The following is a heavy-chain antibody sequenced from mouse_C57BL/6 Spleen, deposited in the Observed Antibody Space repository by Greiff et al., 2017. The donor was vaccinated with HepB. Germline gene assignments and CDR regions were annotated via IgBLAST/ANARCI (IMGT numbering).Heavy chain of an antibody. CDR2: IYPGDGDT. CDR3: ARSHYDYDLSFDY. D-gene: IGHD2-4*01. CDR1: GYAFSSSW. Sequence: QVQLQQSGPELVKPGASVKISCKASGYAFSSSWMNWVKQRPGKGLEWIGRIYPGDGDTNYNGKFKGKATLTADKSSSTAYMQLSSLTSEDSAVYFCARSHYDYDLSFDYWGQGTTLTVSS. V-gene: IGHV1-82*01. J-gene: IGHJ2*01.